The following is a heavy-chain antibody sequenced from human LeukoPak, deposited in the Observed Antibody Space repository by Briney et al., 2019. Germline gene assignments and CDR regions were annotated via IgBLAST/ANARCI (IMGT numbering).Heavy chain of an antibody. CDR2: FYTTGGT. CDR1: AGSIGNYY. CDR3: ARHVKNYYPNY. V-gene: IGHV4-4*09. Sequence: SETLSLTCSVSAGSIGNYYWSWIRQPPGKGLEWIGYFYTTGGTNYNPSLRSRATMSLDTSNNQFSLRLTSVTAADTAVYYCARHVKNYYPNYWGQGILVTVSS. D-gene: IGHD1-26*01. J-gene: IGHJ4*02.